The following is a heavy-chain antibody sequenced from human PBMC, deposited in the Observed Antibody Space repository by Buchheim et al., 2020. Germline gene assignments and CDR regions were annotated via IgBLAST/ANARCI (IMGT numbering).Heavy chain of an antibody. CDR3: ARLVHDLVGAQDRWFDP. CDR2: IYYSGST. J-gene: IGHJ5*02. CDR1: GGSVSSGSYY. Sequence: QVQLQESGPGLVKPSETLSLTCTVSGGSVSSGSYYWSWIRQPPGKGLEWIGYIYYSGSTNYNPSLKSRVTISVDTSKNQFSLKLSSVTAADTAVYYCARLVHDLVGAQDRWFDPWGQGTL. V-gene: IGHV4-61*01. D-gene: IGHD1-26*01.